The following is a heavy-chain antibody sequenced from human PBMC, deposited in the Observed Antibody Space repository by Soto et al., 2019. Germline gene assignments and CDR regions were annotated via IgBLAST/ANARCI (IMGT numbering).Heavy chain of an antibody. CDR3: ARDGEGSGSYWSFDY. CDR2: IYYSGST. J-gene: IGHJ4*02. D-gene: IGHD3-10*01. Sequence: SETLSLTCTVSGGSVSSGSYYWSWIRQPPGKGLEWIGYIYYSGSTNYNPSLKSRVTISVDTSKNRFSLKLSSVTAADTAVYYCARDGEGSGSYWSFDYWGQGTLVTVSS. V-gene: IGHV4-61*01. CDR1: GGSVSSGSYY.